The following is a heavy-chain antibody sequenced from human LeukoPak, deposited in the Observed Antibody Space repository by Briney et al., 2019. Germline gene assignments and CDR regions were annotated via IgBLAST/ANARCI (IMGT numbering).Heavy chain of an antibody. Sequence: GGSLRLSCAASGFTRRGYGMHWVRQAPGKGLEWVAFIRYDGSDKSYADSVKGRFTISRDNSENTLYLQINSLRVEDTAVYYCAKDTPTTGYHLDSWGQGTLVTVSS. CDR3: AKDTPTTGYHLDS. J-gene: IGHJ4*02. V-gene: IGHV3-30*02. CDR1: GFTRRGYG. D-gene: IGHD1-1*01. CDR2: IRYDGSDK.